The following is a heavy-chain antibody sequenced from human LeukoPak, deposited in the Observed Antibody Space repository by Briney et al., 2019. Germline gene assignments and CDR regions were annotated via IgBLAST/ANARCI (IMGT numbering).Heavy chain of an antibody. J-gene: IGHJ4*02. Sequence: GGSLRLSCAASGFTFSSYAMDWVRQAPGKGLEWVAVISYDGSNKYCADSVKGRFTISRDNSKNTLYLQMNSLRAEDTAVYYCARDLDSSGCFDYWGQGTLVTVSS. D-gene: IGHD6-19*01. V-gene: IGHV3-30-3*01. CDR1: GFTFSSYA. CDR2: ISYDGSNK. CDR3: ARDLDSSGCFDY.